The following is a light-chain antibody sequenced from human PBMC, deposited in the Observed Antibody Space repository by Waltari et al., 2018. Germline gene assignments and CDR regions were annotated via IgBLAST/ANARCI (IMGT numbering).Light chain of an antibody. CDR2: DKD. Sequence: SSELTQDPAVSVALGQTVRITCQGDSLRKYYASWYQQKPGQAPVLLIYDKDNRPSGIPERFSGSSLGNTASLTITGAQAEDEADYYCNSRYRSGNRYVFGIGTKVTVL. CDR3: NSRYRSGNRYV. V-gene: IGLV3-19*01. CDR1: SLRKYY. J-gene: IGLJ1*01.